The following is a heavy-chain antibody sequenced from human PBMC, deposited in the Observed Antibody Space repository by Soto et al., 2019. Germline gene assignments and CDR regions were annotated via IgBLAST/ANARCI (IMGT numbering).Heavy chain of an antibody. D-gene: IGHD3-22*01. J-gene: IGHJ4*02. V-gene: IGHV3-7*01. CDR1: GFTFSSYW. CDR3: ARFLSAYHYDSRGYHIPFDY. CDR2: IKQDGSEK. Sequence: PGGSLRLSCAASGFTFSSYWKSWVRQAPGKGLEWVANIKQDGSEKYYVDSVKGRFTISRDNAKNSLYLQMNSLRAEDTAVYYCARFLSAYHYDSRGYHIPFDYWGQAPLVTVSS.